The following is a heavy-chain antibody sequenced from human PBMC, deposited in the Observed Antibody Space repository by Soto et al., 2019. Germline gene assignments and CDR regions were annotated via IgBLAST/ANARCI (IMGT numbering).Heavy chain of an antibody. CDR1: GYIFTNFY. V-gene: IGHV1-46*03. Sequence: QVQLVQPGAEVKKPGASVKFSCKASGYIFTNFYIHWVRQAPGQGLEWIGIINPNGGSTNYAQNFQGRVNMTRDTSTSTVYMDLSSLRSEDTAVYYCTSGLASGDYWGQGTLITVSS. J-gene: IGHJ4*02. CDR2: INPNGGST. CDR3: TSGLASGDY. D-gene: IGHD6-6*01.